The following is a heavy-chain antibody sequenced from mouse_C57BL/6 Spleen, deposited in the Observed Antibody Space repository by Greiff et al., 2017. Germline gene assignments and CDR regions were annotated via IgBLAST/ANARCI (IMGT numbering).Heavy chain of an antibody. Sequence: VQLKQSGAELVRPGASVKLSCTASGFNIKDDYMHWVKQRPEQGLEWIGWIDPENGDTEYASKFQGKATMTADTSSNTAYLQLSSLTSEDTAVYYCTTRNYGNLDYAMDYWGQGTSVTVSS. CDR2: IDPENGDT. CDR1: GFNIKDDY. CDR3: TTRNYGNLDYAMDY. V-gene: IGHV14-4*01. D-gene: IGHD2-1*01. J-gene: IGHJ4*01.